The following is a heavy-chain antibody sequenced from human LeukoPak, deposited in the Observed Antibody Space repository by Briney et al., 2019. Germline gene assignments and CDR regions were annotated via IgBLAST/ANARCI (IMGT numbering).Heavy chain of an antibody. CDR3: AKAPVLRYFVDATPSGLFDY. J-gene: IGHJ4*02. CDR2: ISGSGGST. V-gene: IGHV3-23*01. CDR1: GFTFSSYA. Sequence: GGSLRLSCVASGFTFSSYAMSWVRQAPGKGLEWVSAISGSGGSTYYADSVKGRFTISRDNSKNTLYLQMNSLRAEDTAVYYCAKAPVLRYFVDATPSGLFDYWGQGTLVTVSS. D-gene: IGHD3-9*01.